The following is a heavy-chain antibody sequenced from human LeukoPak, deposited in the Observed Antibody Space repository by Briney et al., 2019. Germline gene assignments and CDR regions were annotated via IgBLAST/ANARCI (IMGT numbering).Heavy chain of an antibody. CDR2: ISSSGSTI. D-gene: IGHD6-13*01. Sequence: GGSLRLSCAASGLTFSSYEMNWVRQAPGKGLEWVSYISSSGSTIYYADSVKGRFTISRDNAKNSLYLQMNSLRAEDTAVYYCARVNEQQLVFDYWGQGTLVTVSS. CDR3: ARVNEQQLVFDY. CDR1: GLTFSSYE. J-gene: IGHJ4*02. V-gene: IGHV3-48*03.